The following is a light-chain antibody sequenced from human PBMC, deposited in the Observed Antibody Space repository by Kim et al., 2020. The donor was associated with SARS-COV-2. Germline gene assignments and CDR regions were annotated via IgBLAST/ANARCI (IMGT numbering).Light chain of an antibody. CDR1: QSISSY. J-gene: IGKJ1*01. CDR3: QQSYSTPWT. CDR2: AAS. V-gene: IGKV1-39*01. Sequence: DIQMTQSPSSLSASVGDRVTITCRASQSISSYLNWYQQKPGKAPKLLIYAASSLQSGVPSRFSGSGSGTDFTLTISSLQPEDFATYYCQQSYSTPWTFGQGTKVGYQT.